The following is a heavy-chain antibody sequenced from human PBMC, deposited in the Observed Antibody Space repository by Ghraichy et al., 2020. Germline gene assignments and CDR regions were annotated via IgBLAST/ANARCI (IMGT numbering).Heavy chain of an antibody. Sequence: LSLTCVGSGFTVGSYSMNWVRQAPGKGLKWVLYITSSSRTRSYTDSVKGRFTISRDNAQNALYLQMNSLRDEDTAVYYCARGSTVVRFFYYDGMDVWGQGTTVTVSS. D-gene: IGHD4-23*01. CDR2: ITSSSRTR. CDR1: GFTVGSYS. V-gene: IGHV3-48*02. J-gene: IGHJ6*02. CDR3: ARGSTVVRFFYYDGMDV.